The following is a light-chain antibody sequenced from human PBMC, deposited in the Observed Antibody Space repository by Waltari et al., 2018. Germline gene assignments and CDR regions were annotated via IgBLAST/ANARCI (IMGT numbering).Light chain of an antibody. V-gene: IGKV3-11*01. Sequence: EIVLTQSPATLSLSPGERPTLSGRASQSVSTFLAWYQQKPGQAPRLLIYDASNRATGIPARFSGSGSGTDFTLTISSLEPEDFAVYYCQQRSTWTFGQGTTVEIK. CDR1: QSVSTF. CDR2: DAS. CDR3: QQRSTWT. J-gene: IGKJ1*01.